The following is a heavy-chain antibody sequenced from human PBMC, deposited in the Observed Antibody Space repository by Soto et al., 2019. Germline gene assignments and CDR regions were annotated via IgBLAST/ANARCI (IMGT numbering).Heavy chain of an antibody. CDR2: MNPNSGNT. CDR1: GYTFTSYD. Sequence: ASVKVSCKASGYTFTSYDINWVRQATGQGLEWMGWMNPNSGNTGYAQKFQGRVTMTRNTSISTAYMELSSLRSEDTAVYYCARAVAGHYYYYGMDVWGQGTTVTVSS. J-gene: IGHJ6*02. V-gene: IGHV1-8*01. D-gene: IGHD6-19*01. CDR3: ARAVAGHYYYYGMDV.